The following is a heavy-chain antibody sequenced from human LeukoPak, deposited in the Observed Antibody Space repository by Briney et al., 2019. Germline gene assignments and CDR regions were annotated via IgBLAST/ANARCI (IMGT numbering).Heavy chain of an antibody. J-gene: IGHJ3*02. CDR1: GYTSTGYY. V-gene: IGHV1-2*02. Sequence: ASVKVSCKASGYTSTGYYMHWVRQAPGQGLEWMGWINPNSGGTNYAQKFQGRVAMTRDTSISTAYMELSRLRSDDTAVYYCARVFGSRRAFDIWGQGTMVTVSS. CDR2: INPNSGGT. CDR3: ARVFGSRRAFDI. D-gene: IGHD1-26*01.